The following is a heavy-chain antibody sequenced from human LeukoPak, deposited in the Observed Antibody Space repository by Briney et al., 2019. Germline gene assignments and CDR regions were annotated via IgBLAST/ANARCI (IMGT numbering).Heavy chain of an antibody. V-gene: IGHV3-23*01. J-gene: IGHJ4*02. D-gene: IGHD3-10*01. CDR1: VFTFSSSA. CDR3: AKGYYGSGSYGWFDY. Sequence: GGSLRLSCAASVFTFSSSAMSWVRQAPGKGLEWVSTISGSGDRTYYADSVKGRFTISRDNSKNTLFLHMNSLRAEDTAVYSCAKGYYGSGSYGWFDYWGQGTLVTVSS. CDR2: ISGSGDRT.